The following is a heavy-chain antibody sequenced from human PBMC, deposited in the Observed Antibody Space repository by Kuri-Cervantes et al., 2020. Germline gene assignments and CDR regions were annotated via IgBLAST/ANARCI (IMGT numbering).Heavy chain of an antibody. CDR1: GYTFTGYY. CDR3: ASPSLATTTFPYYYYGMAP. D-gene: IGHD5-12*01. Sequence: SCKASGYTFTGYYMHWVRQAPGKGLEWVSAISGSGGSTYYADSVKGRFTISRDNSKNTLYLQMNSLRAEDTAVYYRASPSLATTTFPYYYYGMAPWGQGTTVTVSS. CDR2: ISGSGGST. J-gene: IGHJ6*02. V-gene: IGHV3-23*01.